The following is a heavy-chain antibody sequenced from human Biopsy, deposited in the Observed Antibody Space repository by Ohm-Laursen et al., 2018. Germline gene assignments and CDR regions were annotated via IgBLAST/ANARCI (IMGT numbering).Heavy chain of an antibody. V-gene: IGHV3-7*01. CDR3: AREAVVATIDDGFDV. CDR2: IKKDSSFK. CDR1: GFTFSDHY. Sequence: SLRLSCSASGFTFSDHYMTWVRQAPGKGLEWVANIKKDSSFKFYADSVRGRFTISRDNAKRSVFLQINSLRAEDTAVYYCAREAVVATIDDGFDVWGQGTVVTVSS. D-gene: IGHD5-12*01. J-gene: IGHJ3*01.